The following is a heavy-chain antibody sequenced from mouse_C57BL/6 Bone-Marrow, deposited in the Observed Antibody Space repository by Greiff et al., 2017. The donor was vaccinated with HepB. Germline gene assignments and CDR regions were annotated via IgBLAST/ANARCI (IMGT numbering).Heavy chain of an antibody. CDR3: ARSYYSNYDAMDY. CDR1: GFTFSDYY. J-gene: IGHJ4*01. CDR2: ISNGGGST. D-gene: IGHD2-5*01. V-gene: IGHV5-12*01. Sequence: EVKVVESGGGLVQPGGSLKLSCAASGFTFSDYYMYWVRQTPEKRLEWVAYISNGGGSTYYPDTVKGRFTISRDNDKNTLYLQMSRLKSEDTAMYYCARSYYSNYDAMDYWGQGTSVTVSS.